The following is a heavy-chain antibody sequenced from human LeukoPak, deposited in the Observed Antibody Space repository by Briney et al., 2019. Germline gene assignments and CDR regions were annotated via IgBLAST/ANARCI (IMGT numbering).Heavy chain of an antibody. CDR2: IRYDGSNK. Sequence: PGGSLRLSCAASGFTFSTYGMNWVRQAPGKGLEWVAFIRYDGSNKYYADSVKGRFTISRDNSKNTLYLQMNSLRAGDTAVYYCAKHPLEDTAMFDYWGQGTLVTVSS. CDR1: GFTFSTYG. D-gene: IGHD5-18*01. CDR3: AKHPLEDTAMFDY. J-gene: IGHJ4*02. V-gene: IGHV3-30*02.